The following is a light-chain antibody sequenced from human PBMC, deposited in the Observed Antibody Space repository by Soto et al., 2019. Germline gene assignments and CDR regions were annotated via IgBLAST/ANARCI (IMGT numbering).Light chain of an antibody. Sequence: DIVLTQSPGTLSLSPGERATLSCKASQRVGDIYLAWYQQKSGQAPRLLISGASSRATGVPDRFSGDGSGTDFSLTITSLKPEDFAVYYCHQYDKSPWTFGQGTRVEIK. CDR3: HQYDKSPWT. CDR2: GAS. V-gene: IGKV3-20*01. J-gene: IGKJ1*01. CDR1: QRVGDIY.